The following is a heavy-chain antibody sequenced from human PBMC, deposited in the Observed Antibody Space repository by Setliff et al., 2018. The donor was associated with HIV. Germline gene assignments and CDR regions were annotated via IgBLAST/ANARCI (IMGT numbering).Heavy chain of an antibody. CDR2: IYYSGST. J-gene: IGHJ4*02. V-gene: IGHV4-59*12. CDR3: ARDTRIAATGTYYFDY. CDR1: GGSISSYY. Sequence: SETLSLTCTVSGGSISSYYWSWIRQPPGKGLEWIGNIYYSGSTYYNPSLKSRVTISVDTSKNQFSLKLSSVTAADTAVYYCARDTRIAATGTYYFDYWGQGTLVTVSS. D-gene: IGHD6-13*01.